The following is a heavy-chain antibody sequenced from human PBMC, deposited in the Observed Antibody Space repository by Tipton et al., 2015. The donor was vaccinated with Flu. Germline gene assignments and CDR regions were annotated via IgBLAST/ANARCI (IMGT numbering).Heavy chain of an antibody. Sequence: SLRLSCVASGFTFSNYGLHWVRQAPGKRLEWVALIRHYVTNTYYVDSVRGRFTISRDNAKNSLYLQLNSLRAEDTALYYCATLTGDDYWGQGDVVTVSS. CDR1: GFTFSNYG. J-gene: IGHJ4*02. CDR2: IRHYVTNT. CDR3: ATLTGDDY. V-gene: IGHV3-33*03. D-gene: IGHD7-27*01.